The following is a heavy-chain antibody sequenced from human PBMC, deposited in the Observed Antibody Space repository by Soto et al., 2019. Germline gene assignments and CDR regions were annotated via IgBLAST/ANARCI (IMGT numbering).Heavy chain of an antibody. Sequence: QVQLQESGPGLVKPSETLSLTCTVSGGSISSYYWSWIRQPPGKGLEWIGYIYYSGSTNYNPSLKSRVTISVDTSKNQFSLKLSSVTAADTAVYYCARGGTYDFWSGYNINWFAPWGQGTLVTVSS. D-gene: IGHD3-3*01. CDR3: ARGGTYDFWSGYNINWFAP. CDR1: GGSISSYY. J-gene: IGHJ5*02. CDR2: IYYSGST. V-gene: IGHV4-59*01.